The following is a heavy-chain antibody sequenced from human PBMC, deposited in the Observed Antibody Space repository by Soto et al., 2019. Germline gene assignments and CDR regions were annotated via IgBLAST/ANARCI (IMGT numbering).Heavy chain of an antibody. CDR1: GFTFSHCW. CDR2: INQDGSEQ. V-gene: IGHV3-7*01. J-gene: IGHJ4*02. CDR3: TQAVMGRYSCSGNSDRRDY. Sequence: EEHLGESGGGLVQPGGSLRLSCATSGFTFSHCWMSWVRQAPGKGLEWVAKINQDGSEQYYVDSVKGRFTVSRDNAKNSLYLEMNNVRADDTAMYYCTQAVMGRYSCSGNSDRRDYWGQGTLVTVSS. D-gene: IGHD6-19*01.